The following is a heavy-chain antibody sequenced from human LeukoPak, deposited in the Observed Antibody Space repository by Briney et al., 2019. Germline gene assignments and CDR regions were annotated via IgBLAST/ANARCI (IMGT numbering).Heavy chain of an antibody. CDR2: IKTDGSAT. Sequence: GGSLRLSCAASGFTFSNFWISWVRQAPGKGLEWVANIKTDGSATYYADSVKGRFTISRDNAKNSLYLEINSLRVEDTAAYYCVRNLPGTGYWGQGTLVTVSS. J-gene: IGHJ4*02. D-gene: IGHD3-9*01. V-gene: IGHV3-7*01. CDR3: VRNLPGTGY. CDR1: GFTFSNFW.